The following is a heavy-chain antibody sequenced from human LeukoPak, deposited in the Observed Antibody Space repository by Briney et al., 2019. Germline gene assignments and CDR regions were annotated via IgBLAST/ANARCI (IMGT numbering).Heavy chain of an antibody. D-gene: IGHD1-14*01. V-gene: IGHV3-30*18. CDR2: ISSDGNTK. CDR1: GFTFSSYA. J-gene: IGHJ3*02. Sequence: GGSLRLSCAASGFTFSSYAMHWVRQAPGKGLEWAAVISSDGNTKYYTDSVKGRFTISRDNSKNTLYLQMNSLRAEDTAVYYCAKDLSPETGDAFEIWGQGTMVTVSS. CDR3: AKDLSPETGDAFEI.